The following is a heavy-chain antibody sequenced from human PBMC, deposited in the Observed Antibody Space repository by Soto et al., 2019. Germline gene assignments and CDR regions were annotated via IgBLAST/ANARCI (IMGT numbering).Heavy chain of an antibody. D-gene: IGHD4-17*01. CDR1: GYTFTGYY. CDR2: INPNSGGT. Sequence: GASVKVSCKASGYTFTGYYMHWVRQAPGQGLEWMGWINPNSGGTNYAQRFQGWVTMTRDTSISTAYMELSRLRSDDTAVYYCARYGLAATVKGAFDFWGQGTMVTVAS. CDR3: ARYGLAATVKGAFDF. V-gene: IGHV1-2*04. J-gene: IGHJ3*01.